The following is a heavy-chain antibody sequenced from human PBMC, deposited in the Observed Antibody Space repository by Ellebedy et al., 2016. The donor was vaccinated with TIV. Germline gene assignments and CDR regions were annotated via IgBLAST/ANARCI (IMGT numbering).Heavy chain of an antibody. CDR1: GGPISGYY. Sequence: MPSETLSLTCTVSGGPISGYYWRWIRQPPGKELEWFGYIHYSGSTNYNPSLKSRVTISVDTSKNQFSLKLSSVTAADTAVYYCATTSGYSYGFGYWGQGTLVTVSS. J-gene: IGHJ4*02. CDR3: ATTSGYSYGFGY. CDR2: IHYSGST. V-gene: IGHV4-59*12. D-gene: IGHD5-18*01.